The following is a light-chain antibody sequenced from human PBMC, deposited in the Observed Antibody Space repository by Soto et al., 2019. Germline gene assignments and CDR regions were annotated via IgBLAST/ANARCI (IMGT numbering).Light chain of an antibody. CDR1: SSDVGGYNY. J-gene: IGLJ1*01. CDR2: DVS. CDR3: CSYAGSYV. Sequence: QSALTQPRSVSGSPGQSVTISCPGTSSDVGGYNYVSWYQQHPGKAPKLMIYDVSKRPSGVPDRFSGSKSGNTASLTISGLQAEDEADYDCCSYAGSYVFGPGTKLTVL. V-gene: IGLV2-11*01.